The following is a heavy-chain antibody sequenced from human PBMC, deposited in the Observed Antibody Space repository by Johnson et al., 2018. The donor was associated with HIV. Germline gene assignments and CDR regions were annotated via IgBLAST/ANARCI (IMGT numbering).Heavy chain of an antibody. CDR2: INWNGGST. J-gene: IGHJ3*02. D-gene: IGHD7-27*01. CDR3: AKDSANWGGAFDI. V-gene: IGHV3-20*04. Sequence: VQLVESGGGLVQPGGSLRLSCAASGFTFSSYWMSWVRQAPGKGLEWVSGINWNGGSTGYADSVKGRFTISRDNAKNSLYLQMNSLRAEDTAVYYCAKDSANWGGAFDIWGQGTMVTVSS. CDR1: GFTFSSYW.